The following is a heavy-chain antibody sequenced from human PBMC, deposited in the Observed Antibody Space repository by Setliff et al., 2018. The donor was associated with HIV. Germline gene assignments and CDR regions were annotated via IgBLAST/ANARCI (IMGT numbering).Heavy chain of an antibody. V-gene: IGHV1-18*01. D-gene: IGHD3-16*01. CDR2: ISPYNGNT. CDR1: GYSFTSYG. J-gene: IGHJ5*02. CDR3: ARGVLITFGYQNWFDP. Sequence: GGSVKVSCKASGYSFTSYGINWVRQAPGQGLEWMGWISPYNGNTDYAQNLQGRVTMTTDTSTSTVYMELRSLISDDTAVYYCARGVLITFGYQNWFDPWGQGTLVTVSS.